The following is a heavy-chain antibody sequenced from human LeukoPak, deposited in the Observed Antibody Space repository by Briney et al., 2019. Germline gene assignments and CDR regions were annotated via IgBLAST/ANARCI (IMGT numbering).Heavy chain of an antibody. D-gene: IGHD3-22*01. Sequence: SEALSLTYTVSGGSISSYYWSWIRQPPGKGLEWIGYIYYSGSTNYNPSLKSRVTISVDTSKNQFSLKLSSVTAADTAVYYCARANYYDSSGYYYVRAFDIWGQGTMVTVSS. CDR3: ARANYYDSSGYYYVRAFDI. CDR2: IYYSGST. CDR1: GGSISSYY. V-gene: IGHV4-59*01. J-gene: IGHJ3*02.